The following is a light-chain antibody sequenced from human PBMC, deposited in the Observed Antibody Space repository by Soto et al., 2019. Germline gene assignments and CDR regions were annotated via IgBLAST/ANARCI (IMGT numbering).Light chain of an antibody. J-gene: IGKJ5*01. V-gene: IGKV3D-20*02. CDR2: GAS. CDR3: KQYKEWPPFT. Sequence: DIVLTQSPATLSSSPVQRPTLSCRASQSVSSSYLAWYQQKPGQAPRLLIYGASSRATGIPDRSSGSGSGTDFTLTISSLQSEDFAVYYCKQYKEWPPFTFGQGTRLEIK. CDR1: QSVSSSY.